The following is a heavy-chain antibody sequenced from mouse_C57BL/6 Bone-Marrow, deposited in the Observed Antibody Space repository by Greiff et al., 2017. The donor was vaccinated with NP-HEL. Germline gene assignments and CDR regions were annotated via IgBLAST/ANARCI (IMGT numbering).Heavy chain of an antibody. CDR1: GFTFSSYG. Sequence: EVKLTESGGDLVKPGGSLKLSCAASGFTFSSYGMSWVRQTPDKRLEWVATISSGGSYTYYPDSVKGRFTISRDNAKNTLYLQMSSLKSEDTAMYYCARDYYGSSYYFDYWGQGTTLTVSS. D-gene: IGHD1-1*01. CDR3: ARDYYGSSYYFDY. CDR2: ISSGGSYT. J-gene: IGHJ2*01. V-gene: IGHV5-6*01.